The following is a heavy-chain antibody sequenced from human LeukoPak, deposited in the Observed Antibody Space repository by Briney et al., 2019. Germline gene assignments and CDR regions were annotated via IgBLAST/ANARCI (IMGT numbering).Heavy chain of an antibody. CDR1: GFTFDDYG. J-gene: IGHJ4*02. CDR3: ARPGLAYYDFWSGPDGNYYFDY. D-gene: IGHD3-3*01. V-gene: IGHV3-20*04. CDR2: INWNGGST. Sequence: PGGSLRLSCAASGFTFDDYGMSWVRQAPGKGLEWVSGINWNGGSTGYADSVKGRFTISRDNAKNSLYLQMNSLRAEDTALYYCARPGLAYYDFWSGPDGNYYFDYWGQGTLVTVSS.